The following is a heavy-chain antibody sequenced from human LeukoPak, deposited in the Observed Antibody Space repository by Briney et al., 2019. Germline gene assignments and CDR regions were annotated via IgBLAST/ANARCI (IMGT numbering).Heavy chain of an antibody. CDR2: INHSGST. J-gene: IGHJ4*02. CDR3: ARVRNWNYYFDY. V-gene: IGHV4-34*01. D-gene: IGHD1-1*01. CDR1: GGSFSGYY. Sequence: PSETLSLTCAVYGGSFSGYYWSWIRQPPGKGLEWIGEINHSGSTNYNPSLKSRVTISVDTSKNHFSLKLSSVTAADTAVYYCARVRNWNYYFDYWGQGILVTVSS.